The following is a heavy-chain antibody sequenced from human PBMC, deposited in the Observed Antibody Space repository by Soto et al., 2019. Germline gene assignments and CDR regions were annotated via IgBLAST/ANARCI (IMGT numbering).Heavy chain of an antibody. J-gene: IGHJ6*02. CDR2: MNPNSGNT. V-gene: IGHV1-8*01. CDR1: GYTFTSYD. Sequence: QVQLVQSGAEVKKPGASVKVSCKASGYTFTSYDINWVRQATGQGLEWMGWMNPNSGNTGYAQKFQGRVTMTRNTXIXXAYMELSSLRSEDTAVYYCARVFVPAFRPPYGMDVWGQGTTVTVSS. CDR3: ARVFVPAFRPPYGMDV. D-gene: IGHD2-2*01.